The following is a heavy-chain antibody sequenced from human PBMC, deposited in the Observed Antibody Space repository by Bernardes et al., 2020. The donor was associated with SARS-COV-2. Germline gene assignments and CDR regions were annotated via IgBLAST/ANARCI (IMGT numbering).Heavy chain of an antibody. V-gene: IGHV4-34*01. J-gene: IGHJ3*02. CDR2: ISPGGVT. D-gene: IGHD3-16*02. Sequence: SETLSLTCAVNGGSFNDYFWTWIRQSPGKGLEWIGEISPGGVTKYNPSLKSRVTMSLDTSKNQYSLGLTSVTAADTAVYYCASLSPFCCYRNAFDIWGQGAMVTVSS. CDR1: GGSFNDYF. CDR3: ASLSPFCCYRNAFDI.